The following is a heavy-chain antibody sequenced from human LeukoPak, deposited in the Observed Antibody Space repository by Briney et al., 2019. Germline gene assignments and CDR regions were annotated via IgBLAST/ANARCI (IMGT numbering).Heavy chain of an antibody. CDR3: ARDWGLDALDV. V-gene: IGHV4-59*01. CDR2: ISYSGRT. Sequence: SETLSLTCTVSGGSINTYYWSWIRQPPGRGLEWVGYISYSGRTNYNPSLKSRVTISIDTSKSQFSLKLSSVTAADTAVYYCARDWGLDALDVWGQGTMVTVSS. D-gene: IGHD3-16*01. J-gene: IGHJ3*01. CDR1: GGSINTYY.